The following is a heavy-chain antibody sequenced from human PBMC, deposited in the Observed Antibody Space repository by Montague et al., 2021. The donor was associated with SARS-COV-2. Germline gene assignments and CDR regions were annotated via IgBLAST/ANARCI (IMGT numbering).Heavy chain of an antibody. D-gene: IGHD2-2*01. CDR2: ISYDGSNK. CDR1: GFTFSSYG. Sequence: SQKLSCAASGFTFSSYGIHWVRQAPGKGLEWVAVISYDGSNKHYADSVKGRFTISRDNSKNTLYLQMNSLRAEDTAVYYCAKDQGDCSSSRCFRGWTYYYYGMDVWGQGTTVTVSS. J-gene: IGHJ6*02. CDR3: AKDQGDCSSSRCFRGWTYYYYGMDV. V-gene: IGHV3-30*18.